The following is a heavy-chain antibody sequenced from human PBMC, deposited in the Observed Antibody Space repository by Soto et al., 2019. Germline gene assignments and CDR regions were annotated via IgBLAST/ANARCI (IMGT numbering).Heavy chain of an antibody. CDR1: VGSISSSNW. CDR3: ARVSSGWQAVDY. D-gene: IGHD6-19*01. Sequence: QVQLQESGPGLVKPSGTLSLTCAGSVGSISSSNWWSWVRQPPGKGLEWIGEIYHSVSTNYNPSLKSRVTISVDKSKNQFSLKLSSVTDADTAVYYCARVSSGWQAVDYWGQGTLVTVSS. V-gene: IGHV4-4*02. CDR2: IYHSVST. J-gene: IGHJ4*02.